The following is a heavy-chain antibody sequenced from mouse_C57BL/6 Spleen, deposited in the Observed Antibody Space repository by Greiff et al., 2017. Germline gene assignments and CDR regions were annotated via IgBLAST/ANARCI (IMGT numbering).Heavy chain of an antibody. J-gene: IGHJ1*03. CDR3: ARGDYDVRYFDF. CDR1: GYTFTSYW. CDR2: INPSNGGT. V-gene: IGHV1-53*01. Sequence: QVQLQQPGTELVKPGASVKLSCKASGYTFTSYWMHWVKQRPGQGLEWIGNINPSNGGTNYNEKFKSKATLTVDKSSSTAYLQLSSLTSEDSAVYYCARGDYDVRYFDFWGTGTTVTVSS. D-gene: IGHD2-4*01.